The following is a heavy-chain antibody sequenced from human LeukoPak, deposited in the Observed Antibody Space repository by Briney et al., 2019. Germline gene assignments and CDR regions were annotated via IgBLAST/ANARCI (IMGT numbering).Heavy chain of an antibody. J-gene: IGHJ2*01. CDR3: ARGLGGDQGYFDL. CDR2: ISWNSGSL. V-gene: IGHV3-9*01. CDR1: GFIFDDYA. Sequence: GGSLRLSCAASGFIFDDYAMHWVRKAPGKGLEWVSGISWNSGSLAYADSVKGRFTISRDNAKNSLYLQMNSLRTEDTALYYCARGLGGDQGYFDLWGRGTLATVSS. D-gene: IGHD3-10*01.